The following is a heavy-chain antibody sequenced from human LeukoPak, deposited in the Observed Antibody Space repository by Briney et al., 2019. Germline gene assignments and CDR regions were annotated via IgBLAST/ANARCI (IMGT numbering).Heavy chain of an antibody. J-gene: IGHJ3*02. CDR1: GFTFSSYA. CDR3: SASGGPFDI. Sequence: GGSLRLSCAASGFTFSSYAMSWVRQAPGKGLEWVSAISGSGGSTYYADSVKGRFTISRDNPENTLYLQMNSLRAEDTALYYCSASGGPFDIWGQGTMVTVSS. CDR2: ISGSGGST. V-gene: IGHV3-23*01. D-gene: IGHD6-25*01.